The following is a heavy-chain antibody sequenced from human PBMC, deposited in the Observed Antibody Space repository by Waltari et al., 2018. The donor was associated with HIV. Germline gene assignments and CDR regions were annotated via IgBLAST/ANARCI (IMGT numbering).Heavy chain of an antibody. V-gene: IGHV3-21*01. CDR1: GFTFSSYS. CDR3: ARKNWNDEGVDY. J-gene: IGHJ4*02. CDR2: ISSSRRYI. Sequence: EVQLVESGGGLVKPGGSLRLSCAASGFTFSSYSMNWVRQAPGKGLEWVSSISSSRRYIDYANSVKGRFTISRDNAKNSLYLQMNSLRAEDTAVYYCARKNWNDEGVDYWGQGTLVTVSS. D-gene: IGHD1-1*01.